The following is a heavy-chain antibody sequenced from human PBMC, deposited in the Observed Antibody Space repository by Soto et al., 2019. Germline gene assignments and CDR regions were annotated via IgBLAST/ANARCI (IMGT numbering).Heavy chain of an antibody. J-gene: IGHJ6*02. D-gene: IGHD2-15*01. CDR3: AKVYGSGARPYYYGMDV. CDR1: GFSFSSYA. CDR2: ISGSGDTT. V-gene: IGHV3-23*01. Sequence: GGSLRLSCGASGFSFSSYAITWVRQAPGKGLEWVSVISGSGDTTYYADSVKGRFTLSRDNSKNTLYLQMNSLRAEDTAVYYRAKVYGSGARPYYYGMDVWGQGTTVTVSS.